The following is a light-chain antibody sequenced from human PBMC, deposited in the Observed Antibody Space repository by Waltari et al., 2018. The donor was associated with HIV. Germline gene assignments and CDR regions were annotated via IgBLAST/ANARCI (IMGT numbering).Light chain of an antibody. Sequence: QSVLTQPPSVSGAPGQRVPLSCTGRDSNIGTHVVHWYQQLPGTAPQLLIYNDNNRPSGVPDRFSASKSGTSASLAISGLQAEDEADYYCQSYDSNLSGSIFGGGTKLTV. CDR2: NDN. CDR1: DSNIGTHV. J-gene: IGLJ2*01. CDR3: QSYDSNLSGSI. V-gene: IGLV1-40*01.